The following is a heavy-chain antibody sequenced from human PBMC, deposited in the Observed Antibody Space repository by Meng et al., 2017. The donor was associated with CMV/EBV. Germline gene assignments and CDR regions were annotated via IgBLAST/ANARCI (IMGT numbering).Heavy chain of an antibody. Sequence: CAVYGGSFSGYYWSWIRQPPGKGLEWIGEINHSGSTNYNPSLKSRVTISVDTSKNQFSLKLSSVTAADTAVYYCARGRELDRGFDYWGQGTLVTVSS. V-gene: IGHV4-34*01. CDR3: ARGRELDRGFDY. J-gene: IGHJ4*02. CDR2: INHSGST. CDR1: GGSFSGYY. D-gene: IGHD3-10*01.